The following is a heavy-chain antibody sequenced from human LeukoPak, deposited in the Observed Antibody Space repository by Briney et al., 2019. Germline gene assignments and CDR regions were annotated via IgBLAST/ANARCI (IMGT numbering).Heavy chain of an antibody. CDR2: IYYSGST. J-gene: IGHJ5*02. CDR1: GGSISSYY. Sequence: SETLSLTCTVSGGSISSYYWSWIRQPPGKGLEWIGYIYYSGSTNYNPSLKSRVTISVDTSKNQFSLELSSVTAADTAVYYCAKVSLIVVVRGAIGGRFDPWGQGTLVTVSS. V-gene: IGHV4-59*01. CDR3: AKVSLIVVVRGAIGGRFDP. D-gene: IGHD2-2*02.